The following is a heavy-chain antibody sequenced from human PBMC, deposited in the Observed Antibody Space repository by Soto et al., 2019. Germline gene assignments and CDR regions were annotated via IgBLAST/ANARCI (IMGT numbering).Heavy chain of an antibody. CDR1: GYTFTSYD. CDR3: ASGRTVGRYESDAVNI. Sequence: ASVKVSCKASGYTFTSYDINWVRQATGQGLEWMGWMNPNSGNTGYAQKFQGRVTMTRNTSISTAYMELSSRRSEDTAVYYCASGRTVGRYESDAVNIWGQGTTVAVSS. D-gene: IGHD5-12*01. CDR2: MNPNSGNT. J-gene: IGHJ3*02. V-gene: IGHV1-8*01.